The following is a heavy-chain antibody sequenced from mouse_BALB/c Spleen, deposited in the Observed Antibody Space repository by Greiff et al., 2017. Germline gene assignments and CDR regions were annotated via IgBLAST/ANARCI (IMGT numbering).Heavy chain of an antibody. V-gene: IGHV5-6-5*01. CDR3: ARHNGMDY. Sequence: EVHLVESGGGLVKPGGSLKLSCAASGFTFSSYAMSWVRQTPEKRLEWVASISSGGSTYYPDSVKGRFTISRDNAKNTLYLQMSSLKSEDTAMYYCARHNGMDYWGQGTSVTVSS. J-gene: IGHJ4*01. CDR2: ISSGGST. CDR1: GFTFSSYA.